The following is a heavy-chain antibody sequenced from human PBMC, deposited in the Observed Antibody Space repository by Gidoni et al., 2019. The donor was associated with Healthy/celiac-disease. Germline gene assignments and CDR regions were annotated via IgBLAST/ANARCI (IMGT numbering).Heavy chain of an antibody. J-gene: IGHJ6*02. D-gene: IGHD3-9*01. CDR1: GGSISSGSYY. CDR3: AREYFDWLCYYGMDV. Sequence: QVQLQESGPGLVKPSQTLSLTCPVSGGSISSGSYYWSWIRQPAGKGLEWIGRIYTSGSTNYNPSLKSRVTMSVDTSKNQFSLKLSSVTAADTAVYYCAREYFDWLCYYGMDVWGQGTTVTVSS. V-gene: IGHV4-61*02. CDR2: IYTSGST.